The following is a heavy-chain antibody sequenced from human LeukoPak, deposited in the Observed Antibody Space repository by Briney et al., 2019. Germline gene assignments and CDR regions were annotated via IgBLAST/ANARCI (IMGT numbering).Heavy chain of an antibody. V-gene: IGHV3-53*01. CDR2: IYSGGTT. CDR1: GFTVSSNY. D-gene: IGHD3-3*01. CDR3: AKGARFLEWISPFY. Sequence: GGSLRLSCAASGFTVSSNYMSWVRQAPGKGLEWVSVIYSGGTTYYADSVKDRFTISRDNSKNTLYLQMNSLRAEDTAVYYCAKGARFLEWISPFYWGQGTLVTVSS. J-gene: IGHJ4*02.